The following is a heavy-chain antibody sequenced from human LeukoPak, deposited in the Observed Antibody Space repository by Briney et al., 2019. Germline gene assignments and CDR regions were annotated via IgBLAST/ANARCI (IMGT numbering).Heavy chain of an antibody. CDR3: AKGIVVVISGNAFDI. V-gene: IGHV1-8*03. CDR2: MNPKSGNT. Sequence: ASVKVSCKASGYTFTSYDINWVRQVTGQGLEWMGWMNPKSGNTGYAQKFQGRVTITRNTSISTAYMEVSSLRYEDTAVYYCAKGIVVVISGNAFDIWGQGTMVTVSS. CDR1: GYTFTSYD. J-gene: IGHJ3*02. D-gene: IGHD3-22*01.